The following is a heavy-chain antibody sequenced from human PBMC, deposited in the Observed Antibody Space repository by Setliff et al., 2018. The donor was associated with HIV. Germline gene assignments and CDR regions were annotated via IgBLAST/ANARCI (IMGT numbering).Heavy chain of an antibody. V-gene: IGHV4-4*07. CDR2: IYTSGST. CDR3: ARDLWGDDYYYNNMDV. J-gene: IGHJ6*03. Sequence: KASETLSLTCTVSGGSISSYYWSWIRQPAGKGLEWIGRIYTSGSTNYNPSLKSRVTISVDTSKNQSSVRLTSVTAADTAVYFCARDLWGDDYYYNNMDVWGKGTTVTVSS. CDR1: GGSISSYY. D-gene: IGHD2-21*02.